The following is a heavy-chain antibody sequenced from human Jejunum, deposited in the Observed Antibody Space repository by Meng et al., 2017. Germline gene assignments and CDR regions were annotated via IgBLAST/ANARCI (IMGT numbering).Heavy chain of an antibody. CDR1: GYTFTSHG. Sequence: QGQVVQSGAEVKKPGASVKVSCTASGYTFTSHGLSWVRQAPGGGLEWMGWISANTGNTNCAQTFQGRATMTTDTSTSTAYLELRNLRSDDTAVYYCARDRFGFSSTGPHDFWGQGSLVTVSS. V-gene: IGHV1-18*01. J-gene: IGHJ4*02. CDR2: ISANTGNT. D-gene: IGHD2-2*01. CDR3: ARDRFGFSSTGPHDF.